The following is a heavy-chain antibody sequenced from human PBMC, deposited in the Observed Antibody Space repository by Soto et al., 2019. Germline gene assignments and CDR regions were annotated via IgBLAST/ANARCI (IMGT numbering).Heavy chain of an antibody. Sequence: SETLSLTCTVSGGSIRSGGYYWSWIRQHPGKGLEWIGYIYYSGSTYYNPSLKSRVTISVDTSKNQFSLILSSVTAADTAVYYCARDPFCSSTNCYSGRFDYWGQGTLVTVSS. CDR3: ARDPFCSSTNCYSGRFDY. J-gene: IGHJ4*02. D-gene: IGHD2-2*01. V-gene: IGHV4-31*03. CDR2: IYYSGST. CDR1: GGSIRSGGYY.